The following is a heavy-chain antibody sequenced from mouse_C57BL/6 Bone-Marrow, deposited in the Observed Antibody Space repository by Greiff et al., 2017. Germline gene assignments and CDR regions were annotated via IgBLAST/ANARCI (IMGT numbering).Heavy chain of an antibody. CDR3: ARGGYYAVSYYFDY. CDR2: IYPRSGHT. CDR1: GYTFTSYG. D-gene: IGHD1-1*01. V-gene: IGHV1-81*01. Sequence: QVQLQQSGAELARPGASVKLSCKASGYTFTSYGISWVTQRTGQGLEWIGEIYPRSGHTYYNEKFKGKATLTADKSSSTAYMELRSLTSEDSAVYFCARGGYYAVSYYFDYWGQGTTLTVSS. J-gene: IGHJ2*01.